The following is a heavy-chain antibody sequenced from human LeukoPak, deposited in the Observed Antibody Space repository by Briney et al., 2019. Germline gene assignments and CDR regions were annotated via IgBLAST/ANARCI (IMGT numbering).Heavy chain of an antibody. CDR3: ARAPGSSSSVWVY. V-gene: IGHV1-2*02. J-gene: IGHJ4*02. D-gene: IGHD6-6*01. Sequence: ASVKVSCKASGYTFTGYYMHWVRQAPGQGLEWMGWINPNSGGTNYAQKFQGRVTMTRDTSISTAYMELSRLRSDDTAVYYCARAPGSSSSVWVYWGQGTLVTVSS. CDR1: GYTFTGYY. CDR2: INPNSGGT.